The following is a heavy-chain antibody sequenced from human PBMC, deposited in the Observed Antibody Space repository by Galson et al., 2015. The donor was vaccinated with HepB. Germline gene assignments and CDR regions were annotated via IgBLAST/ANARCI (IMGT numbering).Heavy chain of an antibody. Sequence: PALVKPTQTLTLTCTFSGFSLNTGGVAVGWIRQPPGKALEWLTLIYWNDDKRYSPSLKSRLTITKDTSKNQVVLTMTNMDPVDTATYYCAHRRGRGYSGYDYYFDYWGQGTLVTVPS. CDR2: IYWNDDK. CDR1: GFSLNTGGVA. V-gene: IGHV2-5*01. CDR3: AHRRGRGYSGYDYYFDY. D-gene: IGHD5-12*01. J-gene: IGHJ4*02.